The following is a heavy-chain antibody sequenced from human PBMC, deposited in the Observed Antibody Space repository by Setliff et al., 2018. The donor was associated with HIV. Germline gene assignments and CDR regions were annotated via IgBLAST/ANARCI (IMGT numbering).Heavy chain of an antibody. Sequence: PGGSLRLSCTASGFACSDNWRHWVRQAPGKGLEWVAVISSDGNKKYYADSVKGRFTISRDNSKNTVYLQMNSLRAEDTAVYYCAREGTTIFGVVIMGGFDYWGQGTLVTVSS. V-gene: IGHV3-30*03. CDR3: AREGTTIFGVVIMGGFDY. J-gene: IGHJ4*02. CDR2: ISSDGNKK. D-gene: IGHD3-3*01. CDR1: GFACSDNW.